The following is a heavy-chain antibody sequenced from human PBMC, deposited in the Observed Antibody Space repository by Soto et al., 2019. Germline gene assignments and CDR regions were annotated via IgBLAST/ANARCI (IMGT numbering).Heavy chain of an antibody. J-gene: IGHJ4*02. D-gene: IGHD2-15*01. V-gene: IGHV4-34*01. CDR1: CGSFSGYY. CDR3: ASRGADAQHSRRGTCHFY. CDR2: INHSGST. Sequence: PSETLSLTCAVCCGSFSGYYWSWIRQPPGKGLEWIGEINHSGSTNYNPSLKSRVTISVDTSKNQFSLKLSSVTAADTAVYYCASRGADAQHSRRGTCHFYWGPGTLLNVSS.